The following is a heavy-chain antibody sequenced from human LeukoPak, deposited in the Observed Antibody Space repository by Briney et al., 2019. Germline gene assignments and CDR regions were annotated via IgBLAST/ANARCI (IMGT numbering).Heavy chain of an antibody. CDR2: IKQDGSAK. Sequence: GGSLRLSCAASGFTFSSYWMSWVRQAPGKGLEWVANIKQDGSAKNYGDSVKGRFTISRDNAKNSLYLQMNSLRVEDTAVYYCAKELYGSGSSWGQGTLVTVSS. V-gene: IGHV3-7*01. D-gene: IGHD3-10*01. CDR1: GFTFSSYW. J-gene: IGHJ4*02. CDR3: AKELYGSGSS.